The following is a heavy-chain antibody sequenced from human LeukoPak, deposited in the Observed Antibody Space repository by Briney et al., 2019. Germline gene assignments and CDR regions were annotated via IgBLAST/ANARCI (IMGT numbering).Heavy chain of an antibody. CDR1: GNTFTGYY. J-gene: IGHJ5*02. CDR3: ARTMATIKEWFDP. D-gene: IGHD5-24*01. CDR2: INPNSGGT. Sequence: GASVKVSCKASGNTFTGYYMHWVRQAPGQGLEWMGWINPNSGGTNYAQKFQGRVTMTRDTSISTAYMELSRLRSDDTAVYYCARTMATIKEWFDPWGQGTLVTVSS. V-gene: IGHV1-2*02.